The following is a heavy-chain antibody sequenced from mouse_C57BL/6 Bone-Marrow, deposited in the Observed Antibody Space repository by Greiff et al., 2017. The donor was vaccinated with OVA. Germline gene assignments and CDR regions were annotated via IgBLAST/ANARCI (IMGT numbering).Heavy chain of an antibody. CDR2: IYPGGGYT. V-gene: IGHV1-63*01. J-gene: IGHJ4*01. CDR1: GYTFTNYW. Sequence: VQLQQSGAELVRPGTSVKMSCKASGYTFTNYWIGWAKQRPGHGLEWIGDIYPGGGYTNYNEQFKGKATLTADKSSSTAYMQFSSLTSEDSAIYYCARSGSNYGFYYAMDYWGQGTSVTVSS. D-gene: IGHD2-5*01. CDR3: ARSGSNYGFYYAMDY.